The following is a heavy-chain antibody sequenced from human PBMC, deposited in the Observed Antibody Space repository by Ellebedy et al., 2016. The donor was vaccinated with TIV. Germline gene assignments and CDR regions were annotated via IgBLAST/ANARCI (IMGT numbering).Heavy chain of an antibody. CDR1: GFTFSSYS. Sequence: GGSLRLXXAASGFTFSSYSMNWVRQAPGKGLEWVSSITSSSDYKYYAASVKGRFSISRDNAKNSLFLQMNSLRAEDTAVYYCTRDASGYDLGYFDYWGQGTLVSVSS. J-gene: IGHJ4*02. V-gene: IGHV3-21*01. D-gene: IGHD5-12*01. CDR2: ITSSSDYK. CDR3: TRDASGYDLGYFDY.